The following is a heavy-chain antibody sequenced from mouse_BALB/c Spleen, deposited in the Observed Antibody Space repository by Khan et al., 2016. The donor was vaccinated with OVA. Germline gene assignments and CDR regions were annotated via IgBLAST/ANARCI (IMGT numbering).Heavy chain of an antibody. J-gene: IGHJ3*01. Sequence: QIQLVQSGPQLVRPGASVKISCKASGYSFTSYWMHWVKQRPGQGLEWIGMIDPSDSETRLNQKFKDKATLTVDKSSSTAYMQLSSPTSEDSAVYYCARRPYGNYGFAYWGQGTLVTVSA. CDR2: IDPSDSET. D-gene: IGHD2-1*01. CDR1: GYSFTSYW. CDR3: ARRPYGNYGFAY. V-gene: IGHV1S127*01.